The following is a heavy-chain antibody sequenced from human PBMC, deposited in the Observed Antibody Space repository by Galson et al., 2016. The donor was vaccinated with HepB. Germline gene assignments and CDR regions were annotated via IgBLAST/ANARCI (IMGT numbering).Heavy chain of an antibody. D-gene: IGHD6-19*01. J-gene: IGHJ4*02. V-gene: IGHV3-23*01. CDR3: VRGPVASGRMPIDY. CDR1: GFSISIYS. Sequence: SLRLSCAASGFSISIYSMNWVRQAPGKGLEWVSAMSASGGTFYADSVKGRFTISRDNFKNMVYLQQNGLRAEDTALYYCVRGPVASGRMPIDYWGQGTLVIVPQ. CDR2: MSASGGT.